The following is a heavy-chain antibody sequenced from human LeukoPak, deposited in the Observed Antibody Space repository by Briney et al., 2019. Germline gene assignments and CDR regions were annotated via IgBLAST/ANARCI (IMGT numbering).Heavy chain of an antibody. CDR3: AVEAATPGPYYFDY. D-gene: IGHD2-15*01. CDR1: GYTFTSYG. V-gene: IGHV1-8*02. J-gene: IGHJ4*02. CDR2: MNPNSGNT. Sequence: ASVKVSCKASGYTFTSYGISWVRQAPGQGLEWMGWMNPNSGNTGYAQKFQGRVTMTRNTSISTAYMELSSLRSEDTAVYYCAVEAATPGPYYFDYWGQGTLVTVSS.